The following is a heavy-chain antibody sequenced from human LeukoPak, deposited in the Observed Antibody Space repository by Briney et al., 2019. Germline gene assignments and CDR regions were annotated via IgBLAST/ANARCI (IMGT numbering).Heavy chain of an antibody. CDR3: ATLFWFGELVLGDY. CDR2: IRYDGSNK. Sequence: GGSLRLSCAASGFTFSSYGMHWVRQAPGKGLKWVAFIRYDGSNKYYADSVKGRFTISRDNSKNTLYLQMNSLRSEDTAVYYCATLFWFGELVLGDYWGQGTLVTVSS. D-gene: IGHD3-10*01. V-gene: IGHV3-30*02. CDR1: GFTFSSYG. J-gene: IGHJ4*02.